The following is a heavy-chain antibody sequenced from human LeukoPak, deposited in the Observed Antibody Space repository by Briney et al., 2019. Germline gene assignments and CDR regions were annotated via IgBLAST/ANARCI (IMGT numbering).Heavy chain of an antibody. CDR1: GGTFSSYA. Sequence: ASVKVSCKASGGTFSSYAISWVRQAPGQGLEWMGRIIPIFGIANYAQKFQGRVTITADKSTSTAYMELSSLRSEDTAVYYCARDGGSYNWNYRSYFDYWGQGTLVTVSS. J-gene: IGHJ4*02. V-gene: IGHV1-69*04. CDR2: IIPIFGIA. CDR3: ARDGGSYNWNYRSYFDY. D-gene: IGHD1-7*01.